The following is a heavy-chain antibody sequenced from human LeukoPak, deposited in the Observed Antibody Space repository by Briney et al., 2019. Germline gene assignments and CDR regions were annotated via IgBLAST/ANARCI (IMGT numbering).Heavy chain of an antibody. J-gene: IGHJ4*02. CDR2: ISYDGSNK. V-gene: IGHV3-30-3*01. Sequence: GGSLRLSCAASGFTFSSYAMHWVRQAPGKGLEWVAVISYDGSNKYYADSVKGRFTISRDNSKNTLYLQMNSLRTDDTAVYYCAIGGLTTIDFWGQGTLVTVSS. D-gene: IGHD2-21*02. CDR1: GFTFSSYA. CDR3: AIGGLTTIDF.